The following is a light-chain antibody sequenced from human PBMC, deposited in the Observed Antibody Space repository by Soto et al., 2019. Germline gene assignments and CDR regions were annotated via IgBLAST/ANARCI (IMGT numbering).Light chain of an antibody. CDR2: EVS. V-gene: IGLV2-14*01. Sequence: QSALTQPASVSGSPGQSITISCTGTSSDVGGYNYVSWYQHYPGKAPKLMIYEVSNRPSGVSSRFSGSKSDNTASLTISGLQAEDEADYYCSSYTSSSTWVFGGGTKVTVL. CDR1: SSDVGGYNY. CDR3: SSYTSSSTWV. J-gene: IGLJ3*02.